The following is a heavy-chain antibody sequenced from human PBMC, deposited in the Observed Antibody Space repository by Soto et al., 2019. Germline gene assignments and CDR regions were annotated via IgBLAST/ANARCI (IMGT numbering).Heavy chain of an antibody. V-gene: IGHV1-46*01. CDR1: RYTFTSYY. D-gene: IGHD3-22*01. Sequence: ASLEVFWKSCRYTFTSYYIHWVRQAPGQGLEWMGIINPSGGSTSYGQKFQGRVTMTRDTSTSTVYMELSSLRSEDTAVYYCARMLRDYDSSAPVSAYDIWGQGTMVT. CDR3: ARMLRDYDSSAPVSAYDI. J-gene: IGHJ3*02. CDR2: INPSGGST.